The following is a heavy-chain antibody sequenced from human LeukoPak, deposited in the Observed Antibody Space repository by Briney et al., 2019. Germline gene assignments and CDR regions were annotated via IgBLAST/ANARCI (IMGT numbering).Heavy chain of an antibody. CDR3: AREYSSGWYSWFDP. CDR1: GGSISSYY. Sequence: SETLSLTCSVSGGSISSYYWSWIRQPPGKGLEWIGYIYYSGSTNYNPSLKSRVTISVDTSKNQFSLKLSSVTAADTAVYYCAREYSSGWYSWFDPWGQGTLVTVSS. CDR2: IYYSGST. D-gene: IGHD6-19*01. J-gene: IGHJ5*02. V-gene: IGHV4-59*01.